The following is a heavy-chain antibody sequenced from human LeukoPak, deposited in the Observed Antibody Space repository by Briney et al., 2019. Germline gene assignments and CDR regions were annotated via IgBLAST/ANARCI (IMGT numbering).Heavy chain of an antibody. Sequence: ASVKVSCKASGYTFTGYYMHWVRQAPGQGLEWMGWINPNSGGTNYAQKFQGRVTMTRDTSISTAYMELSRLRSDDTAVYYCARLTMVRGVVYGMDVWSQGTTVTVSS. V-gene: IGHV1-2*02. CDR3: ARLTMVRGVVYGMDV. CDR2: INPNSGGT. CDR1: GYTFTGYY. D-gene: IGHD3-10*01. J-gene: IGHJ6*02.